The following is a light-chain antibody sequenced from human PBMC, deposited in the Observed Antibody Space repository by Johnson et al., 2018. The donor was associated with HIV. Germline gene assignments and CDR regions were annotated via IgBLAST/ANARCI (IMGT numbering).Light chain of an antibody. Sequence: QSVLTQPPSVSAAPGQKVTISCSGTSSNIGNNYVSWYQQFPGTAPKLVIYDNNNRPSGIPDRFSGSKSGTSATLGITGLQTGDAADYFCGTWDNSLRTAFFVTWTKVTVL. J-gene: IGLJ1*01. V-gene: IGLV1-51*01. CDR2: DNN. CDR3: GTWDNSLRTAF. CDR1: SSNIGNNY.